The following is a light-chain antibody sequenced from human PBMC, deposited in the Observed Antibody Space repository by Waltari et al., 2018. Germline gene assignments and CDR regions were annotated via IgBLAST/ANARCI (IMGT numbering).Light chain of an antibody. CDR2: AAS. V-gene: IGKV1-39*01. CDR3: QQSYSSPRT. Sequence: DIQMTQSPSSLSASVGARVTITCRASQRISSYLNWYQQKPGKAPKLLIYAASSLQSGVPSRFSGSGSGTDFTLTISSPQPEDFATYYCQQSYSSPRTFGQGTKVEIK. CDR1: QRISSY. J-gene: IGKJ1*01.